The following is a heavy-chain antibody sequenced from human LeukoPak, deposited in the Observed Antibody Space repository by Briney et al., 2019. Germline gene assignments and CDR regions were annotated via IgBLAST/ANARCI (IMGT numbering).Heavy chain of an antibody. J-gene: IGHJ4*02. CDR1: GGTFSSYA. V-gene: IGHV1-69*13. CDR3: ARLDYYDSSGYPAYFDY. D-gene: IGHD3-22*01. CDR2: IIPIFGTA. Sequence: SVKVSCKASGGTFSSYAISWVRQAPGQGLEWMGGIIPIFGTANYAQKFQGRVTITADESTSTAYMELSSLRSEDTAVYYCARLDYYDSSGYPAYFDYWGQGTLVTVSS.